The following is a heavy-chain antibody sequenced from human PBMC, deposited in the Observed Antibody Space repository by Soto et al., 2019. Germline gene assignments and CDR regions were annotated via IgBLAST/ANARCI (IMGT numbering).Heavy chain of an antibody. CDR2: ISSSSRYI. V-gene: IGHV3-21*06. D-gene: IGHD3-10*01. Sequence: EVQLVESGGGLVKPGGSLRLSCAASGFTFSSSTMNWVRQAPGKGLEWVSSISSSSRYIYYADSVKGRFTISRDNAKTSLYLQMNSLRAEDTAVYYCARGSTMGWDWGQGTLVTVSS. CDR3: ARGSTMGWD. J-gene: IGHJ4*02. CDR1: GFTFSSST.